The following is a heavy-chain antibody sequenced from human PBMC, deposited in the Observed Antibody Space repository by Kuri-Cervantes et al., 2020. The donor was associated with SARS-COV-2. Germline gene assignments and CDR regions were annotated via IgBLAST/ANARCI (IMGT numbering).Heavy chain of an antibody. CDR2: VNYRGST. V-gene: IGHV4-34*01. D-gene: IGHD4-11*01. Sequence: GSLRLSCAFYGESFSGYYWNWIRQSPGKGLEWIGEVNYRGSTNYNPSLKSRVTISVDTSKNQFSLKLSSVTAADTAVYYCARRGYSNLLDYWGQGTLVTVSS. J-gene: IGHJ4*02. CDR3: ARRGYSNLLDY. CDR1: GESFSGYY.